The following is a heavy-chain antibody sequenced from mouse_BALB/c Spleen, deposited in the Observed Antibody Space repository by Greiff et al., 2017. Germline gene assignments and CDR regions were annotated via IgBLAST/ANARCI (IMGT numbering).Heavy chain of an antibody. V-gene: IGHV1-5*01. D-gene: IGHD1-3*01. J-gene: IGHJ4*01. Sequence: EVQLQQSGTVLARPGASVKMSCKASGYTFTSYWMHWVKQRPGQGLEWIGAIYPGNSDTSYNQKFKGKAKLTAVTSTSTAYMELSSLTNEDSAVYYCTREEVYNPETYYAMDYWGQGTSVTVSS. CDR2: IYPGNSDT. CDR3: TREEVYNPETYYAMDY. CDR1: GYTFTSYW.